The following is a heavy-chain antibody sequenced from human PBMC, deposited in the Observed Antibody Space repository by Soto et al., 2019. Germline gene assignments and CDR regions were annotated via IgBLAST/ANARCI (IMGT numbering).Heavy chain of an antibody. J-gene: IGHJ6*02. D-gene: IGHD6-13*01. CDR1: GYSFTSYW. Sequence: PGESLKISCKGSGYSFTSYWIGWVRQMPEKGLEWMGIIYPGDSDTRYSPSFQGQVTISADKSISTAYLQWSSLKASDTAMYYCARHGMSASGNYYRNGIDVLGQGATVTVS. V-gene: IGHV5-51*01. CDR2: IYPGDSDT. CDR3: ARHGMSASGNYYRNGIDV.